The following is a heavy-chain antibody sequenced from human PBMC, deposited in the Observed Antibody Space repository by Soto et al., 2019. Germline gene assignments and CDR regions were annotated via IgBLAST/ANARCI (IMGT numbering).Heavy chain of an antibody. CDR1: GDSVTSGNYY. CDR3: ARDEYSSGFFDY. V-gene: IGHV4-61*01. CDR2: IYYSGST. J-gene: IGHJ4*02. D-gene: IGHD6-19*01. Sequence: SETLSLTCTVSGDSVTSGNYYWIWIRQPPGKGLEWIGHIYYSGSTNYSPSLKSRVTISLDTSNNQFSLKVTSVTAADTAVYYCARDEYSSGFFDYWGQGTLVTVSS.